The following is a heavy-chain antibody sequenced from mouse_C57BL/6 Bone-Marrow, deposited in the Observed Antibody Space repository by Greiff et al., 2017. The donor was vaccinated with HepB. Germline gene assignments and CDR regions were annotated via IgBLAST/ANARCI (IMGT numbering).Heavy chain of an antibody. CDR3: ARGGYYGLFAY. CDR1: GFTFSDYY. D-gene: IGHD1-1*02. Sequence: EVQLQESGGGLVQPGGSLKLSCAASGFTFSDYYMYWVRQTPEKRLEWVAYISNGGGSTYYPDTVKGRFTISRDKAKNTLYLQMSRLKSEDTAMYYCARGGYYGLFAYWGQGTLVTVSA. CDR2: ISNGGGST. V-gene: IGHV5-12*01. J-gene: IGHJ3*01.